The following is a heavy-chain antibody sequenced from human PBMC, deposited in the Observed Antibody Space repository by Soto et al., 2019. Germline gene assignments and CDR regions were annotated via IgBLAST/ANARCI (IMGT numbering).Heavy chain of an antibody. J-gene: IGHJ4*02. Sequence: QVQLVQSGAEVKKPGASVKVSCKASGYTFTNYHIHWVRQATGQGLEWMGWMNPNSGDTGYAQKFQGRVTMTRDTSITAAYMELSGLRSEDTAVYYFAGGGGGRWYSGDYWGQGTLVTVSS. CDR1: GYTFTNYH. D-gene: IGHD6-13*01. CDR3: AGGGGGRWYSGDY. V-gene: IGHV1-8*01. CDR2: MNPNSGDT.